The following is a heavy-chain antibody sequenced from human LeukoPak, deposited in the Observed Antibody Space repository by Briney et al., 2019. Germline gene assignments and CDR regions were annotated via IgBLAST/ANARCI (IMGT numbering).Heavy chain of an antibody. CDR3: ARGEYPLSFWSGYLPDY. D-gene: IGHD3-3*01. CDR2: ISSNGGST. CDR1: GFTFSSYA. J-gene: IGHJ4*02. Sequence: PGGSLRLSCAASGFTFSSYAMHWVRQAPGKGLEYVSAISSNGGSTYYANSVKGRFTISRDNSKNTLYLQMGSLRAEDMAVYYCARGEYPLSFWSGYLPDYWGQGTLVTVSS. V-gene: IGHV3-64*01.